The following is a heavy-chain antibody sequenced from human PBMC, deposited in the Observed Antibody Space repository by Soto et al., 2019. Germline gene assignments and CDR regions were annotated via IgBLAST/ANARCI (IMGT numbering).Heavy chain of an antibody. CDR1: GFTFSSYA. Sequence: EVQLLESGGGLVQPGGSLRLSCAASGFTFSSYARSWVRQAPGKGLEWVSAISGSGGSTYYADSVKGRFTNSRDNSQNTLYLQMNSLRDEDTAVYYCAKGGYSSSSGWFDPWGQGTLVTVSS. CDR2: ISGSGGST. CDR3: AKGGYSSSSGWFDP. J-gene: IGHJ5*02. D-gene: IGHD6-13*01. V-gene: IGHV3-23*01.